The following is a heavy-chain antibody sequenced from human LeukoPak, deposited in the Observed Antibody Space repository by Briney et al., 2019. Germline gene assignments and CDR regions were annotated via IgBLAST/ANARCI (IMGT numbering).Heavy chain of an antibody. CDR3: ARAGSSSWYFDY. Sequence: GGSLRLSCAASGFTFSTYSMNWVRQAPGKGLEWVSCISTRSTYIYYADSVKGRFTISRDNAKNSLYLQMNSLRAEDTALYYCARAGSSSWYFDYWGQGTLITVSS. D-gene: IGHD6-13*01. V-gene: IGHV3-21*01. CDR1: GFTFSTYS. J-gene: IGHJ4*02. CDR2: ISTRSTYI.